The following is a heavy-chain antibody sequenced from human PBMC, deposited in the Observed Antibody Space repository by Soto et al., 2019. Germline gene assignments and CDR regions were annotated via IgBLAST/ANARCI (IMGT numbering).Heavy chain of an antibody. CDR1: GFTFSAYS. CDR2: MSGLGGST. D-gene: IGHD2-8*01. J-gene: IGHJ4*02. V-gene: IGHV3-23*01. CDR3: AKSNGGTWQQYFFDY. Sequence: EVQLLESGGGLVQPGGSPRLSCTASGFTFSAYSMSWVRQAPGKGLEWVSGMSGLGGSTYYADSVKGRFTISRDNSKNTLYLQMHSLRVEDTAVYYCAKSNGGTWQQYFFDYWGQGTLLTVSS.